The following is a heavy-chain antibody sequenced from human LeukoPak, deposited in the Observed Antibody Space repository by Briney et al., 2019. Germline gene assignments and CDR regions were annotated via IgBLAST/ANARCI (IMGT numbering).Heavy chain of an antibody. D-gene: IGHD6-13*01. J-gene: IGHJ4*02. Sequence: PSETLSLTCTVSGDSISSGDHYWSWIRQPPGKGLEWIGYIYYSGSTYYNPSLQSRVTISVDKSKNQFSLKLSSVTAADTAVYYCARASIRAAGYSRDVFDYWGQGTLVTVSS. CDR1: GDSISSGDHY. V-gene: IGHV4-30-4*08. CDR3: ARASIRAAGYSRDVFDY. CDR2: IYYSGST.